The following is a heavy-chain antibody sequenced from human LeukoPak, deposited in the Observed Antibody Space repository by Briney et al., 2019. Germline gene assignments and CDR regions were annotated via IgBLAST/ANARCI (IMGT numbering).Heavy chain of an antibody. D-gene: IGHD3-10*01. Sequence: GGSLRLSCAASGFTFSSYAMSWVRQAPGKGLEWVSAISGSGGSTYYADSVKGRFTISRDNSKNTLYLQMNSLRAGDTAVYYCAKDRPLWFGDTQGYFDYWGQGTLVTVSS. V-gene: IGHV3-23*01. CDR1: GFTFSSYA. CDR3: AKDRPLWFGDTQGYFDY. CDR2: ISGSGGST. J-gene: IGHJ4*02.